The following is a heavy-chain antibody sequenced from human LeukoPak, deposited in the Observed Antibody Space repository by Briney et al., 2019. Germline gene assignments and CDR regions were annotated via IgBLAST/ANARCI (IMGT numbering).Heavy chain of an antibody. J-gene: IGHJ5*02. D-gene: IGHD3-3*01. V-gene: IGHV4-30-4*01. CDR3: ASAERKSRFWSGLGGWFDP. CDR2: IYYSGST. CDR1: GGSISSGDYY. Sequence: SQTLSLTCTVSGGSISSGDYYWSWIRQPPGKGLEWIGYIYYSGSTYYNPSLKSRVTISVDTSKNQFSLKLSSVTAADTAVYYCASAERKSRFWSGLGGWFDPWGQGTLVTVSS.